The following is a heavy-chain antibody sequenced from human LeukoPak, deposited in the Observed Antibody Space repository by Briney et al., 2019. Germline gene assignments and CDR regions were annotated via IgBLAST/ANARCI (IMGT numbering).Heavy chain of an antibody. D-gene: IGHD2-2*01. J-gene: IGHJ4*02. Sequence: SETLSLTCTVSGGSISSSSYYWGWIRQPPGKGLEWIGSIYYSGSTYYNPSLKSRVTISVDTSKNQFSLTLSSVTAADTAVYCARVARCTSCFDVDYWGQGTLVTVSS. CDR2: IYYSGST. V-gene: IGHV4-39*07. CDR3: ARVARCTSCFDVDY. CDR1: GGSISSSSYY.